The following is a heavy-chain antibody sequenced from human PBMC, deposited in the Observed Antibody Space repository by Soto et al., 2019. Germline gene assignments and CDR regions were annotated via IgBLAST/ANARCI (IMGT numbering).Heavy chain of an antibody. V-gene: IGHV3-15*07. J-gene: IGHJ6*02. Sequence: GGSLRLSCAASGFTFSNAWMNWVRQAPGKGLEWVGRIKSKTDGGTTDYAAPVKGRFTISRDDSKNTLYLQMNSLKTEDTAVYYCTTDHLLAALAGVQQRVYYYYGMDVWGQGTTVTVSS. D-gene: IGHD6-6*01. CDR1: GFTFSNAW. CDR3: TTDHLLAALAGVQQRVYYYYGMDV. CDR2: IKSKTDGGTT.